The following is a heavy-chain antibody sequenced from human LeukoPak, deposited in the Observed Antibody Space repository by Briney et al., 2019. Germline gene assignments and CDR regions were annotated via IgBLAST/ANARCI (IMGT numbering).Heavy chain of an antibody. V-gene: IGHV3-30*04. J-gene: IGHJ6*04. Sequence: HSGRSLRLSCAASGFTFSSYAMHWVRQAPGKGLEXVAVISYDGSNKYYADSVKGRFTISRDNSKNTLYLQMNSLRAEDTAVYYCARGERPSYYYGMDVWGKGTTVTVSS. CDR1: GFTFSSYA. D-gene: IGHD1-1*01. CDR3: ARGERPSYYYGMDV. CDR2: ISYDGSNK.